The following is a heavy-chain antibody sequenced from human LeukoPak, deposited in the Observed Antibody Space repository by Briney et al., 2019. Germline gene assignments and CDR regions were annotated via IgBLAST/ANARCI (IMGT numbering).Heavy chain of an antibody. CDR3: ARIPVTEYCSSTSCYTPPSSYYYYYMDV. J-gene: IGHJ6*03. D-gene: IGHD2-2*02. V-gene: IGHV3-7*01. CDR2: IKQDGSEK. CDR1: GFTFSSYW. Sequence: GGSLRLSCAASGFTFSSYWMSWVRQAPGKGLEWVANIKQDGSEKYYVDSVKGRFTISRDNAKNSLYLQMNSLKAEDTAVYYCARIPVTEYCSSTSCYTPPSSYYYYYMDVWGKGTTVTVSS.